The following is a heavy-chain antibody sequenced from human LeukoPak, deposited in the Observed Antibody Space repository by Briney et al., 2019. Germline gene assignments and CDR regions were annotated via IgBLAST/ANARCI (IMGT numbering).Heavy chain of an antibody. J-gene: IGHJ6*03. D-gene: IGHD3-22*01. Sequence: GGSLRLSCAASGFTFSNYRMTWVRQAPGKGLEWVANIKQDGSEKYYVDSVKGRFTISRDNAKNSLYLQMNSLRAEDTAVFYCARDTRYDTSGYPLNYYYYYYMDVWGKGTTVTVSS. V-gene: IGHV3-7*01. CDR3: ARDTRYDTSGYPLNYYYYYYMDV. CDR2: IKQDGSEK. CDR1: GFTFSNYR.